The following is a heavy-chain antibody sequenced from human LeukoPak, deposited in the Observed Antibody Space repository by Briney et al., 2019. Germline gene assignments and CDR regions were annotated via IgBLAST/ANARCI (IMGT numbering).Heavy chain of an antibody. V-gene: IGHV3-21*01. CDR1: GFTFSSYW. J-gene: IGHJ4*02. CDR2: ISSSSSYI. Sequence: PGGSLRLSCAASGFTFSSYWMSWVRQAPGKGLEWVSSISSSSSYIYYADSVKGRFTISRDNAKNSLYLQMNSLRAEDTAVYYCARDEAAADKVDVFGYWGQGTLVTVSS. D-gene: IGHD6-13*01. CDR3: ARDEAAADKVDVFGY.